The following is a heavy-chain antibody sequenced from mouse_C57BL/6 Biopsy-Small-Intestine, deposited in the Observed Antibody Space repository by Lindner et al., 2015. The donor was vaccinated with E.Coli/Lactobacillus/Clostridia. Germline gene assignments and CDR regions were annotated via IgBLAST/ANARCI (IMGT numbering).Heavy chain of an antibody. Sequence: SVKVSCKASGYTFTSDFMHWVRQAPGQGLKWMGMINPSGTTTTYAQKFQGRVTMTRDTSTSTDYMELSSLTSEDTAVYYCARDHYIFSFWGQGTLVTVSS. CDR2: INPSGTTT. CDR1: GYTFTSDF. D-gene: IGHD1-2*01. V-gene: IGHV1S61*01. J-gene: IGHJ4*01. CDR3: ARDHYIFSF.